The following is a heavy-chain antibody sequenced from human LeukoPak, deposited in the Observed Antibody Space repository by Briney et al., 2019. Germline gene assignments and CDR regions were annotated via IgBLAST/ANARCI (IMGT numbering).Heavy chain of an antibody. CDR2: IYHSGST. CDR3: ARVVRGWENIVVVPAAITWFDP. D-gene: IGHD2-2*01. Sequence: NPSETLSLTCTVSGYSISSGYYWGWIRQPPGKGLEWIGSIYHSGSTYYNPSLKSRVTISVDTSKNQFSLKLSSVTAADTAVYYCARVVRGWENIVVVPAAITWFDPWGQGTQVTVSS. CDR1: GYSISSGYY. V-gene: IGHV4-38-2*02. J-gene: IGHJ5*02.